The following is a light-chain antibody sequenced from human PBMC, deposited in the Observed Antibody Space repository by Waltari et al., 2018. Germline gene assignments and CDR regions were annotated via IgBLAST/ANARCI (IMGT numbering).Light chain of an antibody. CDR3: GTWDSTLSAGV. CDR2: HNN. CDR1: SSNTGNNY. V-gene: IGLV1-51*01. J-gene: IGLJ3*02. Sequence: QSVLTQPPSVSAAPGQKVTISCSGSSSNTGNNYVSWYQQLPGPVPKLLIYHNNKRPSGIPDRFSGSKSGTSATLGITGLQTGDEADYYCGTWDSTLSAGVFGEGTKLTVL.